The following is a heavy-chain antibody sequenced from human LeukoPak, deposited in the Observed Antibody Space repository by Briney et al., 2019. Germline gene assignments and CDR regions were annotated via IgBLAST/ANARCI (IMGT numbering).Heavy chain of an antibody. CDR1: GYTLTELS. CDR3: ATVGPRLYYSGSYYGY. CDR2: FDPEGGET. D-gene: IGHD1-26*01. V-gene: IGHV1-24*01. Sequence: GASVKVSCKVSGYTLTELSMHWVRQAPGKGLEWMGGFDPEGGETIYAQKFQGRVTMTEDTSTDTAYMELSSLRSEDTAVCYCATVGPRLYYSGSYYGYWGQGTLVTVSS. J-gene: IGHJ4*02.